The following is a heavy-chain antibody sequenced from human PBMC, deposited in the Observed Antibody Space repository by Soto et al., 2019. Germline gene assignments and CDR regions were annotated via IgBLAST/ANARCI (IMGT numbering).Heavy chain of an antibody. CDR3: ARDRRNYDILTGYYTYYFDY. J-gene: IGHJ4*02. V-gene: IGHV4-59*01. CDR2: IYYSGST. Sequence: SETLSLTCTVSGGSISSDYWSWIRQPPGKGLEWIGYIYYSGSTNYNPSLKSRVTISVDTSKNQFSLKLSSVTAADTAVYYCARDRRNYDILTGYYTYYFDYWGQGTLVTVSS. D-gene: IGHD3-9*01. CDR1: GGSISSDY.